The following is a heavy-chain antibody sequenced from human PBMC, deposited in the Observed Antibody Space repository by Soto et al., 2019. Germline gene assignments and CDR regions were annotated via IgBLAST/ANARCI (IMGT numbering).Heavy chain of an antibody. CDR3: ARGGTTVVTPIDY. CDR1: GFTFSSYD. Sequence: EVQLVESGGGLVQPGGSLRLSCAASGFTFSSYDMYWARQATGKGLEWVSTIGTAGDTYYPGSVKGRFTISRENAKNSLYLQMNSLRAEDTAVYYCARGGTTVVTPIDYWGQGTLVTVS. V-gene: IGHV3-13*01. D-gene: IGHD4-17*01. CDR2: IGTAGDT. J-gene: IGHJ4*02.